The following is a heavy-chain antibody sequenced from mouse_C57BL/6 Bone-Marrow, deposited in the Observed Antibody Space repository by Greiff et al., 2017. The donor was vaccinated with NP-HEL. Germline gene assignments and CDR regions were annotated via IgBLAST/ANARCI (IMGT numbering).Heavy chain of an antibody. CDR3: ARGYYALAY. D-gene: IGHD1-1*01. Sequence: QVQLQQPGAELVKPGASVKLSCKASGYTFTSYWMPWVKQRPGRGLAWIGRIDPNSGGTKYNEKFKSKATLTVDTPSSTAYMQLSSLTSEYCAGDYGARGYYALAYWGQGTLVTVSA. J-gene: IGHJ3*01. CDR1: GYTFTSYW. CDR2: IDPNSGGT. V-gene: IGHV1-72*01.